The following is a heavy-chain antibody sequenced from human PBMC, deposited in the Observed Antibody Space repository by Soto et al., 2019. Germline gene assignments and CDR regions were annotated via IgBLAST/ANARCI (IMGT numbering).Heavy chain of an antibody. CDR3: AGDHASEYYYDSSGYYVY. Sequence: PGGSLRLSCAASGFTFSSYWMHWVRQAPGKGLVWVSRINSDGSSTSYADSVKGRFTISRDNAKNTLYLQMNSLRAEDTAVYYCAGDHASEYYYDSSGYYVYWGQGTLVTVSS. J-gene: IGHJ4*02. CDR2: INSDGSST. V-gene: IGHV3-74*01. D-gene: IGHD3-22*01. CDR1: GFTFSSYW.